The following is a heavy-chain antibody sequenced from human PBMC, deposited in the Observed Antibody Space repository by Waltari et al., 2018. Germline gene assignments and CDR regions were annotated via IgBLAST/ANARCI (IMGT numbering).Heavy chain of an antibody. J-gene: IGHJ4*02. D-gene: IGHD3-10*01. CDR2: ISGSGGYT. CDR3: AKERILAYDGKPEPDFDY. CDR1: GITFSSYA. V-gene: IGHV3-23*01. Sequence: EVQLLESGGGLVQPGGSLRLNCTASGITFSSYAMSWVRQAPGKGLEWVSAISGSGGYTYYADSVKGRFTISRDNSKSTLYLQVNSLRAEDTAVYYCAKERILAYDGKPEPDFDYWGQGTLVTVSS.